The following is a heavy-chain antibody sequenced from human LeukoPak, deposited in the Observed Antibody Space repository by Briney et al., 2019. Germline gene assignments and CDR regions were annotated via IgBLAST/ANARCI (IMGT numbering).Heavy chain of an antibody. Sequence: SETLSLTCTVSGGSISSYYWSWIRQPPGKGLEWIGYIYYSGSTNYNPSLKSRVTISVDTSKNQFSLKLSSVTAADTAVYYCARGTTGYSYGYYFDYWGQGTLVTVSS. V-gene: IGHV4-59*01. CDR1: GGSISSYY. J-gene: IGHJ4*02. D-gene: IGHD5-18*01. CDR2: IYYSGST. CDR3: ARGTTGYSYGYYFDY.